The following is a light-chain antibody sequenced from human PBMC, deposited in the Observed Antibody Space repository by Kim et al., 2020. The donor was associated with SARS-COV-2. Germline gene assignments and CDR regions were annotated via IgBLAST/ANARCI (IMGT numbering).Light chain of an antibody. CDR2: GAS. Sequence: SQGERATLSCRASQSVSSSYVAWYQQKPGQAPRLLSYGASSRATGIPDRFRRSGSGTDFTLTISRLEPEDFALYYCQQYGSSPRSFGQGTKVDIK. CDR1: QSVSSSY. V-gene: IGKV3-20*01. J-gene: IGKJ1*01. CDR3: QQYGSSPRS.